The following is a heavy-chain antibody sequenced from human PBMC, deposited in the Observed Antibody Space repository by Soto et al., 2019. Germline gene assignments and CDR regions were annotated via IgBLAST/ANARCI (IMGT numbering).Heavy chain of an antibody. D-gene: IGHD6-13*01. CDR1: GYTFTGYY. V-gene: IGHV1-2*04. CDR2: INPNSGDT. CDR3: ARDKGYSTIYYYHYYGMDV. Sequence: GASVNVSCQASGYTFTGYYMHWVRQAPGQGLEWMGWINPNSGDTNYAQKFQGWVTMTRDTSISTAYMELSRLRSDDTAVYYCARDKGYSTIYYYHYYGMDVWGQGTTVTVSS. J-gene: IGHJ6*02.